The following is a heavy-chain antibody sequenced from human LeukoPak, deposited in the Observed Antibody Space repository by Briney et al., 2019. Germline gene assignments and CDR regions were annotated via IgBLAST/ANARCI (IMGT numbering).Heavy chain of an antibody. CDR2: IKSKTDAGTT. CDR3: TTDLTLGTYYYYGMDV. V-gene: IGHV3-15*01. Sequence: PGGTLRLSCAASGFTFSNAWMSWVRQAPGKGLEWVGRIKSKTDAGTTDYAAPVKGGFTISRDDSKNTLYLQMNSLKTEDTAVYYCTTDLTLGTYYYYGMDVWGKGTTVTVSS. J-gene: IGHJ6*04. D-gene: IGHD6-13*01. CDR1: GFTFSNAW.